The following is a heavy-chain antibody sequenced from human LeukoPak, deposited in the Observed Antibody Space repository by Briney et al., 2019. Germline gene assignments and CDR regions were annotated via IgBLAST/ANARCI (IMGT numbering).Heavy chain of an antibody. Sequence: AAVTVSRQASGYTFPSYGISWVRQAPGQGREGMGWVSAYNGNTNYAQKLQGRVTMTTDTSTSTAYMELRSLGSDAAAVYSCARDSGTDRRFDYWGQGTLVTVSS. D-gene: IGHD1-14*01. V-gene: IGHV1-18*01. CDR1: GYTFPSYG. CDR2: VSAYNGNT. CDR3: ARDSGTDRRFDY. J-gene: IGHJ4*02.